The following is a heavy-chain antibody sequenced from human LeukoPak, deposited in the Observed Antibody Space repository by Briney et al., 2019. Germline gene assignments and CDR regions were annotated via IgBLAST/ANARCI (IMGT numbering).Heavy chain of an antibody. CDR2: IGTAGDT. CDR3: ARGPKEATAFDY. V-gene: IGHV3-13*04. CDR1: GFTFSSYD. Sequence: PGGSLRLSCAASGFTFSSYDMHWVRQATGKGLEWVSAIGTAGDTYYPGSVKGRFTISRENAKNSLYLQMNSLRAGDTAVYYCARGPKEATAFDYWGQGTLVTVSS. J-gene: IGHJ4*02.